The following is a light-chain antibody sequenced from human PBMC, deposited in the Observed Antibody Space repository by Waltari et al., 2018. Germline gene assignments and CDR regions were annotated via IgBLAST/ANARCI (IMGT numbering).Light chain of an antibody. CDR2: EVI. CDR1: TGEGGNSNF. J-gene: IGLJ3*02. Sequence: QSALTQPASVSGAPGQSITISCTGTTGEGGNSNFVSWYQPHPGKVPKLIIYEVIKRPSGISDRFTGSKSGNTASLSISGLQAEDEADYYCCSYVQKDIWLFGGGTKVTVL. V-gene: IGLV2-23*02. CDR3: CSYVQKDIWL.